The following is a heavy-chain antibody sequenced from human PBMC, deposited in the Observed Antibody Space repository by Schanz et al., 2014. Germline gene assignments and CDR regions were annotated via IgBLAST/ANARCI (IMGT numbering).Heavy chain of an antibody. D-gene: IGHD1-20*01. V-gene: IGHV3-23*01. CDR1: GFNFSDYA. CDR2: ISGRDGST. Sequence: EVHLLESGGGLVQPGGSLRLSCAASGFNFSDYAMCWVRQAPGMGLEWVSAISGRDGSTYYADSVRGRFTISRDNSKNTLYLQMNSLRAEDTAVYYCANNWNLDYWGQGTLVTVSS. J-gene: IGHJ4*02. CDR3: ANNWNLDY.